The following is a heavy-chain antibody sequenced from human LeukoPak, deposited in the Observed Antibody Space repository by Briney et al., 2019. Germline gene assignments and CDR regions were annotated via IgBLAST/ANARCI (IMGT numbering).Heavy chain of an antibody. V-gene: IGHV3-23*01. CDR1: GFTFSGYG. D-gene: IGHD6-13*01. Sequence: GGSLRLSCAASGFTFSGYGMSWVRQAPGKGLEWVSAISGSGGSTYYADSVKGRFTISRDNSKNTLYLQMNSLRAEDTAVYYCAKGSGSSWYHNWFDPWGQGTLVTVSS. J-gene: IGHJ5*02. CDR2: ISGSGGST. CDR3: AKGSGSSWYHNWFDP.